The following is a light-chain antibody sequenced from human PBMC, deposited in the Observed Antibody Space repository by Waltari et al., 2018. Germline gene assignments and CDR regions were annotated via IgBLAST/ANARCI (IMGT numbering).Light chain of an antibody. CDR3: QQYYSTPT. J-gene: IGKJ1*01. CDR2: CAS. CDR1: QSVLYSSNNKNY. V-gene: IGKV4-1*01. Sequence: DIVMTQSPDSLAVSLGERATINCKSSQSVLYSSNNKNYLAWYQLKPGQPPKLLIYCASTRESGVPDRFSGSWSGTDFTLTISSLQAEDVAVYYCQQYYSTPTFGQGTKVEIK.